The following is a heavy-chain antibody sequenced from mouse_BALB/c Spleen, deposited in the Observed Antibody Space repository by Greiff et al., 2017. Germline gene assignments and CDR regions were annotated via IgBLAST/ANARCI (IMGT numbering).Heavy chain of an antibody. Sequence: VQLQQSGAELVKPGASVKMSCKASGYTFTSYWMHWVKQRPGQGLEWIGYINPSTGYTEYNQKFKDKATLTADKSSSTAYMQLSSLTSEDSAVYYCAHGYYDIDVWGAGTTVTVSS. V-gene: IGHV1-7*01. CDR3: AHGYYDIDV. D-gene: IGHD2-3*01. CDR1: GYTFTSYW. J-gene: IGHJ1*01. CDR2: INPSTGYT.